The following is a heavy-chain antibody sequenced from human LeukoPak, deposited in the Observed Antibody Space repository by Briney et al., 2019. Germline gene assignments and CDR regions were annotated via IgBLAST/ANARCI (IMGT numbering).Heavy chain of an antibody. J-gene: IGHJ6*03. CDR3: TRGPTLGRVWNIYYYMDV. CDR1: GFTFGDYA. D-gene: IGHD1-1*01. CDR2: IRSKAYGGTS. Sequence: PGGSLRLSCTASGFTFGDYALTWARQAPGKGLEWLGFIRSKAYGGTSEYAASVKGRFTISRDDSKSIAYLQMNSLKTEDTAVYYCTRGPTLGRVWNIYYYMDVWGKGTTVTVTS. V-gene: IGHV3-49*04.